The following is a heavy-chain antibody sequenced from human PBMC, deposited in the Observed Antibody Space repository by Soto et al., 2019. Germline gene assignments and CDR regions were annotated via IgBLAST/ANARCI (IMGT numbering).Heavy chain of an antibody. J-gene: IGHJ3*01. CDR1: GYIFSDYY. D-gene: IGHD6-19*01. V-gene: IGHV1-2*02. Sequence: QVQLVQSGAAVKKPGASVKVSCKASGYIFSDYYMHWVRQAPGQGLECMGWINPNSGDTIYAQKFQGRVTVTGDPSISTAYMELSRLTSDDTAVYYCVRGRAVAGINDKAFDLWGQGTMVTVSS. CDR2: INPNSGDT. CDR3: VRGRAVAGINDKAFDL.